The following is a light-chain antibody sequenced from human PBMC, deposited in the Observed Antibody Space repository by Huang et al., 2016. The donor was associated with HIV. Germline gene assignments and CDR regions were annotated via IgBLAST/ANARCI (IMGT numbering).Light chain of an antibody. J-gene: IGKJ3*01. CDR3: QQYNDFRST. CDR1: PIVSSH. CDR2: AAS. Sequence: ETVMTQSPVTLSVSPGDRASRSCRSSPIVSSHLAWYQQKPGQAPRLLIYAASTRATGVPARFSGSGAGTEFTLTISTLQSEDSAVYYCQQYNDFRSTFGPGTRVEIK. V-gene: IGKV3-15*01.